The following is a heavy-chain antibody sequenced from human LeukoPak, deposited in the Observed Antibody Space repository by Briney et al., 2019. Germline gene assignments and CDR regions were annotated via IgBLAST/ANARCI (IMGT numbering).Heavy chain of an antibody. D-gene: IGHD6-13*01. CDR1: GGSISSSNW. CDR3: AREGSSSWNPTYYYYYGMDV. J-gene: IGHJ6*02. Sequence: TSETLSLTCAVSGGSISSSNWWSWVRQPPGKGLEWIGEIYHSGSTNYNPSLKSRVTISVDKSKNQFSLKLSSVTAADTAVYYCAREGSSSWNPTYYYYYGMDVWGQGTTVTVSS. V-gene: IGHV4-4*02. CDR2: IYHSGST.